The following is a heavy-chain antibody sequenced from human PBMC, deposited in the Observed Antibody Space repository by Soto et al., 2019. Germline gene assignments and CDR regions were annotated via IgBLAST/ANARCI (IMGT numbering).Heavy chain of an antibody. J-gene: IGHJ6*02. CDR3: ARDGPYYYDSSGYYYYGMDV. Sequence: ASVKVSCKASGYTFTNFGIHWVRQAPGQSLEWMGWIIAGNGNTKYSQKFQGRVTITRDTSASTAYMELSSLRSEDTAVYYCARDGPYYYDSSGYYYYGMDVWGQGTTVTVSS. CDR1: GYTFTNFG. CDR2: IIAGNGNT. V-gene: IGHV1-3*01. D-gene: IGHD3-22*01.